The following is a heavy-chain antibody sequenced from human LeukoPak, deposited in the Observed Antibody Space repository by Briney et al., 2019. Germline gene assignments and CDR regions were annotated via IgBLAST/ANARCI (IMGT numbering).Heavy chain of an antibody. V-gene: IGHV3-30*02. J-gene: IGHJ4*02. D-gene: IGHD2-21*02. Sequence: GGSLRLSCAASGFTLSTYGMHWVRQAPGKGLEWVAFIRYDGSNKYYADSVKGRFTISRDNSKNTLYLQMNSLRAEDTAVYYCAKIAAANCGGDCYSGAYYFDYWGQGTLVTVSS. CDR2: IRYDGSNK. CDR1: GFTLSTYG. CDR3: AKIAAANCGGDCYSGAYYFDY.